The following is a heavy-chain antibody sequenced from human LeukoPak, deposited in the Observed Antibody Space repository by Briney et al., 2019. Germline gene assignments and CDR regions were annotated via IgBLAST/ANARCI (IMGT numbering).Heavy chain of an antibody. Sequence: ASVKVSCKASGYTFTSYAINWVRQAPGQGREGVGWINTNTGNPTYAQGFTGRFVFSLDTSVSTAYLQISSLKADDTAVYYCARGIMVRGVGDYYYYMDVWGKGTTVTVSS. D-gene: IGHD3-10*01. J-gene: IGHJ6*03. CDR1: GYTFTSYA. CDR2: INTNTGNP. V-gene: IGHV7-4-1*02. CDR3: ARGIMVRGVGDYYYYMDV.